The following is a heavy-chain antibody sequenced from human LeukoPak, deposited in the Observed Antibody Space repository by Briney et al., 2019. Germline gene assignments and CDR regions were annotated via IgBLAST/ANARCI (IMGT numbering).Heavy chain of an antibody. CDR3: ARVGRGDYGDYTAGY. CDR1: GGSINNYY. CDR2: IYYSGST. D-gene: IGHD4-17*01. J-gene: IGHJ4*02. Sequence: SETLSLTCTVSGGSINNYYWSWIRQPPGRRLEWIAYIYYSGSTNHNPSLKSRVTISVDTSKNQFSLKLSSVTAADTAVYYCARVGRGDYGDYTAGYWGQGTLVTVSS. V-gene: IGHV4-59*12.